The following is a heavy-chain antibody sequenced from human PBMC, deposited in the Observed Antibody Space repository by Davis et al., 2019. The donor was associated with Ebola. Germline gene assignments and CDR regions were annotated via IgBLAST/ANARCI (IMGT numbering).Heavy chain of an antibody. CDR1: GGTFSSYA. V-gene: IGHV1-69*05. J-gene: IGHJ4*02. CDR2: IIPIFGTA. D-gene: IGHD3-22*01. Sequence: SVKVSCKASGGTFSSYAISWVRQAPGQGLEWMGGIIPIFGTANYAQKFQGRVTMTRDTSTSTVYMELSSLRSEDTAVYYCARDGFRSGYFDYWGQGTLVTVSS. CDR3: ARDGFRSGYFDY.